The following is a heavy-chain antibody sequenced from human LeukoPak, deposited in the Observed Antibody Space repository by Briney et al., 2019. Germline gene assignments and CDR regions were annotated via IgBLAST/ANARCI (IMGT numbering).Heavy chain of an antibody. D-gene: IGHD3-22*01. CDR1: GGSISSSSYY. CDR2: IYYSGST. CDR3: ARYQDYYDSSGYYRY. J-gene: IGHJ4*02. V-gene: IGHV4-39*01. Sequence: SETLSLTCTVSGGSISSSSYYWGWIRQPPGKGLEWIGSIYYSGSTYYNPSLKSRVTISVDTSKNQFSLKLSSVTAADTAVYYCARYQDYYDSSGYYRYWGQGTLVTVSS.